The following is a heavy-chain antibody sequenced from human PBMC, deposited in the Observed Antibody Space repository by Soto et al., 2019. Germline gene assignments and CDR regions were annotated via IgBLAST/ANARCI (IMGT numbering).Heavy chain of an antibody. V-gene: IGHV1-3*01. Sequence: DSVKVSCKASGYTFTSYAMHWVRQAPGQRLEWMGWINAGNGNTKYSQKFQGRVTITRDTSASTAYMELSSPSSEAPAVYYCARGTVAGKPWGQGTLVTGSS. J-gene: IGHJ5*02. D-gene: IGHD6-19*01. CDR3: ARGTVAGKP. CDR1: GYTFTSYA. CDR2: INAGNGNT.